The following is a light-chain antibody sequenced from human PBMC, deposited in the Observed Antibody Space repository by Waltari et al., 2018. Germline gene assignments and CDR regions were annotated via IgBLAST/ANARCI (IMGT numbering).Light chain of an antibody. V-gene: IGLV3-1*01. Sequence: SHELTQPPSVSVSPGQTASITCPGDTVGEKFASWYQQRPGQSPVLVSYQDSKRPSGIPERFSGFNSGNTATLTISGLQAEDEADYFCCSYAGRSWVFGGGTKLTVL. J-gene: IGLJ3*02. CDR2: QDS. CDR1: TVGEKF. CDR3: CSYAGRSWV.